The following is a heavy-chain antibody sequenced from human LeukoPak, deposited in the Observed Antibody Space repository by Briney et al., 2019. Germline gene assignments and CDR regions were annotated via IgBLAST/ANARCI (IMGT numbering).Heavy chain of an antibody. J-gene: IGHJ4*02. D-gene: IGHD1-26*01. Sequence: SETLSLTCTVSGGSISSYYWSWIRQPPGKGLEWIGYIYYSGSTNYNPSLKSRVTISVDTSKNQFSLKLSSVTAADTAVYYCASTSLFGVPEVGATTTFDYWGQGTLVTVSS. V-gene: IGHV4-59*08. CDR1: GGSISSYY. CDR3: ASTSLFGVPEVGATTTFDY. CDR2: IYYSGST.